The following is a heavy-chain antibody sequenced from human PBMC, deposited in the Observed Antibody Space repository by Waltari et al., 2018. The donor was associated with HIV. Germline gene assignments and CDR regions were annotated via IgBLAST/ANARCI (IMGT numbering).Heavy chain of an antibody. CDR2: ISWNSAVI. D-gene: IGHD5-12*01. V-gene: IGHV3-9*02. J-gene: IGHJ4*02. CDR3: TKGSGLSQYFDY. Sequence: EVQLVESGGGLVQPGRSLRLSCAASGFTSDDYVMHWVRQAPGKGLEWVSGISWNSAVIAYADSVKGRFTISRDNAKNSLYLQMNSLRAEDTALYYCTKGSGLSQYFDYWGQGTLVTVSS. CDR1: GFTSDDYV.